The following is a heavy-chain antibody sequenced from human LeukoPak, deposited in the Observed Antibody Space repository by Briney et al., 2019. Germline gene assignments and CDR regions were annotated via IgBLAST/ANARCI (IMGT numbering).Heavy chain of an antibody. CDR3: ARRNYDHIWGNYGSLYYFDY. D-gene: IGHD3-16*01. CDR2: ISAYNGNA. V-gene: IGHV1-18*01. Sequence: ASVKVSCKTSGYTFTSYAISWVRQAPGQGLEWMGWISAYNGNADYAQKFQGRVTMTTDTSTSTAYMELRSLRSDDTAVYYCARRNYDHIWGNYGSLYYFDYWGQGTLVTVSS. J-gene: IGHJ4*02. CDR1: GYTFTSYA.